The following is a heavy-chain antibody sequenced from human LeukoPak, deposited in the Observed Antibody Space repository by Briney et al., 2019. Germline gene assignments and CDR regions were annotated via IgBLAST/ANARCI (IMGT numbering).Heavy chain of an antibody. CDR2: INHSGST. D-gene: IGHD3-10*01. CDR3: ARHYGSGIPFDP. CDR1: GGSFSGYY. J-gene: IGHJ5*02. V-gene: IGHV4-34*01. Sequence: PSETLSLTCAVYGGSFSGYYWSWIRQPPGKGLEWIGEINHSGSTNYNPSLKSRVTISVDTSKNQFSLKLSSVTAADTAVYYCARHYGSGIPFDPWGQGTLVTVSS.